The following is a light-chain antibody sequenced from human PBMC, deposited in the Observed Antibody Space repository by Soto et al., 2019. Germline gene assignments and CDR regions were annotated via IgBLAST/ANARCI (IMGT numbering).Light chain of an antibody. CDR3: QHYLTTAT. V-gene: IGKV4-1*01. Sequence: DIVMTQSPDSLAVSLGERDTINCKSSQSVLYSSNNKNYLAWYQQKPGQPPKLLIYWASTRESGVPDRFSGSGSGTDFTLTISSLQAEDVAVYYCQHYLTTATFGQGTKVEI. CDR2: WAS. J-gene: IGKJ1*01. CDR1: QSVLYSSNNKNY.